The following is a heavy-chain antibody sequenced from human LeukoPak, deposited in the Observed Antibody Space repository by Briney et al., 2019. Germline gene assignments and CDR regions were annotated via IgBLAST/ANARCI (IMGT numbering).Heavy chain of an antibody. J-gene: IGHJ3*02. V-gene: IGHV4-61*02. CDR3: ARQPDYGDYVDAFDI. D-gene: IGHD4-17*01. Sequence: NLSLTCTVSGGSISRGSYIWNWIRQPAGKTLEWIGRIYASGSTNYNPSLKSRVTISIDTSKNQFSLKLSSVTAADTAVYYCARQPDYGDYVDAFDIWGQGTMVTVSS. CDR2: IYASGST. CDR1: GGSISRGSYI.